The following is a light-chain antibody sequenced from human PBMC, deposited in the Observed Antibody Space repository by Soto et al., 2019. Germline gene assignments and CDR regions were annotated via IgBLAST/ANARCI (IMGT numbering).Light chain of an antibody. CDR3: QKYNSYYT. CDR2: DAS. Sequence: DIQMTQSPSTLSASVGYRVTITCRASQSISSWLAWYQQKPGKAPKLLIYDASSLESGVPSRFSGSGSGTEFTLTSSSLQPDDFATYYCQKYNSYYTFGQGTKLEIK. V-gene: IGKV1-5*01. CDR1: QSISSW. J-gene: IGKJ2*01.